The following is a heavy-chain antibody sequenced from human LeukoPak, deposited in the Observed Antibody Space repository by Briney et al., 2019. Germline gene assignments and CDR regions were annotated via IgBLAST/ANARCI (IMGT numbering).Heavy chain of an antibody. CDR3: ARGADGVSSNSRGWFDP. Sequence: GGSLRLSCAASGFTFNRYNMDWVRRAPGKGLEWVSSISTSSSYIYYADSVRGRFTISRDNAKNSLYLQMNSLRAEDTAVYSCARGADGVSSNSRGWFDPWGQGTLVTVSS. CDR2: ISTSSSYI. D-gene: IGHD2-15*01. V-gene: IGHV3-21*01. J-gene: IGHJ5*02. CDR1: GFTFNRYN.